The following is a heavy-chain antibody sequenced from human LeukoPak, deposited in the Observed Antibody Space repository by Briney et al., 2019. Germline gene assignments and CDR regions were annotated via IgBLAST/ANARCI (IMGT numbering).Heavy chain of an antibody. J-gene: IGHJ4*02. CDR1: GFTFSSYA. D-gene: IGHD3-22*01. Sequence: GGSLRLSCAASGFTFSSYAMSWVRQAPGKGLEWVSAISGSGGSTYYADSVKGRFTISRDNSKNTLYLQMNSPRAEDTAVYYCAKVATYYYDSSGYSDYWGQGTLVTVSS. V-gene: IGHV3-23*01. CDR3: AKVATYYYDSSGYSDY. CDR2: ISGSGGST.